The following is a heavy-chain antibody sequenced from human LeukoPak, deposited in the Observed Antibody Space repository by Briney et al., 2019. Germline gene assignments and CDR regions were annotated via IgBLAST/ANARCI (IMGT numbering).Heavy chain of an antibody. CDR1: GGSISSNY. D-gene: IGHD3-10*01. J-gene: IGHJ4*02. CDR2: IYYSGST. Sequence: SETLSLTCTVSGGSISSNYWSWIRQPPGKGLEWIGYIYYSGSTNYNPSLKSRVTISVDTSKTQFSLKLTSVTAADTAVYYCVRNNYYGSGEIDYWGQGTLVTVSS. CDR3: VRNNYYGSGEIDY. V-gene: IGHV4-59*01.